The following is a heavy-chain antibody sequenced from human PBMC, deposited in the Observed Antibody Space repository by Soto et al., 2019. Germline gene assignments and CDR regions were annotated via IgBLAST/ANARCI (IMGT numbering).Heavy chain of an antibody. J-gene: IGHJ3*02. Sequence: ASVKVCCKDSVYTFTSYGMRWVRQAPRQGLEWMGWISAYNGNTNYAQKLQGRVTMTTDTSTSTAYMELRSLRSDDTAVYYCARVVRITIFGVAIPDAFDIWGQGTMVTVSS. CDR3: ARVVRITIFGVAIPDAFDI. CDR2: ISAYNGNT. V-gene: IGHV1-18*01. CDR1: VYTFTSYG. D-gene: IGHD3-3*01.